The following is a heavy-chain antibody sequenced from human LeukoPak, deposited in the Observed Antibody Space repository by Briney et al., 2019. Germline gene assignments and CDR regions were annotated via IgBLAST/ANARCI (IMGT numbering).Heavy chain of an antibody. CDR3: ASTRGYSYGDAFDI. J-gene: IGHJ3*02. CDR1: GGSISSYY. D-gene: IGHD5-18*01. CDR2: IYYSGST. Sequence: PSETLSLTCTVSGGSISSYYWSWIRQPPGKGLEWIGYIYYSGSTNYNPSLKSRVTISVDTSKNQFSLKLSSVTAADTAVYYCASTRGYSYGDAFDIWGQGTMVTVSS. V-gene: IGHV4-59*12.